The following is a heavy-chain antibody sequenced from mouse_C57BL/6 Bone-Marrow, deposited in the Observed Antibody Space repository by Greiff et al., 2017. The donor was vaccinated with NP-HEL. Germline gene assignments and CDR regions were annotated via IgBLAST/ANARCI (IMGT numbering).Heavy chain of an antibody. CDR1: GYTFTSYG. V-gene: IGHV1-81*01. CDR3: AREAYYYGSSSMDY. Sequence: VQLQESGAELARPGASVKLSCKASGYTFTSYGISWVKQRTGQGLEWIGEIYPRSGNTYYNEKFKGKATLTADKSSSTAYMELRSLTSEDSAVYFCAREAYYYGSSSMDYWGQGTSVTVSS. CDR2: IYPRSGNT. D-gene: IGHD1-1*01. J-gene: IGHJ4*01.